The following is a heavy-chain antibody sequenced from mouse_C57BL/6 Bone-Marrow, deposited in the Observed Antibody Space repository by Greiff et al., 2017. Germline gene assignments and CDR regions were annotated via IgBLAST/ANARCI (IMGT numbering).Heavy chain of an antibody. CDR3: ARWGFAY. V-gene: IGHV1-52*01. Sequence: QVQLQQPGAELVRPGSSVKLSCKASGYTFTSYWMHWVKQRPIQGLEWIGNIDPSDSETNYNQKFKDKATLTVDKSSSTAYMQLSSLTSEDAAVYYCARWGFAYWGQGTLVTVSA. J-gene: IGHJ3*01. CDR1: GYTFTSYW. CDR2: IDPSDSET.